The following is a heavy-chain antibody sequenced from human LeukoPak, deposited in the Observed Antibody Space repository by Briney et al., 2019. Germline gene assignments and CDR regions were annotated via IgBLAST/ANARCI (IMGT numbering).Heavy chain of an antibody. V-gene: IGHV4-59*01. J-gene: IGHJ3*02. Sequence: SETLSLTCTVSGGSISSYYWSWIRQPPGKGLEWIGYIYYSGSTNYNPSLKSRVTISVDTSKNQFSLKLSSVTAADTAVYYCARAPGATYDYVWGSYRPDAFDIWGQGTMVTVSS. CDR1: GGSISSYY. CDR3: ARAPGATYDYVWGSYRPDAFDI. CDR2: IYYSGST. D-gene: IGHD3-16*02.